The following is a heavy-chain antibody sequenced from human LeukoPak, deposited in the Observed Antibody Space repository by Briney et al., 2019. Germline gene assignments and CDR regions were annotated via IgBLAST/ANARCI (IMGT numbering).Heavy chain of an antibody. CDR3: ARGKVKSGLVAATNQREYFQH. D-gene: IGHD2-15*01. Sequence: PSETLSLTCAVSGGSISSSNWWSWVRQPPGKGLEWIGEIYHSGSTNYNPSLKSRVTISVDTSKNQFSLKLSSVTAADTAVYYCARGKVKSGLVAATNQREYFQHWGQGTLVTVSS. CDR1: GGSISSSNW. V-gene: IGHV4-4*02. J-gene: IGHJ1*01. CDR2: IYHSGST.